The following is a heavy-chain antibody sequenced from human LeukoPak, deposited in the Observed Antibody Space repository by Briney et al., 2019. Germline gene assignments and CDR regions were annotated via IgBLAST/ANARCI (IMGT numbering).Heavy chain of an antibody. D-gene: IGHD3-10*01. CDR3: AKDDSYGSGPYGMDV. V-gene: IGHV3-30*02. CDR2: IQYDGSNK. CDR1: GFTFSSYG. J-gene: IGHJ6*02. Sequence: GGSLRLSCAASGFTFSSYGMHWVRQAPGKGLEWVAFIQYDGSNKYYADSVKGRFTISRDNSKNTLYLQMNSLRAEDTAVYYCAKDDSYGSGPYGMDVWGQGTTDTVSS.